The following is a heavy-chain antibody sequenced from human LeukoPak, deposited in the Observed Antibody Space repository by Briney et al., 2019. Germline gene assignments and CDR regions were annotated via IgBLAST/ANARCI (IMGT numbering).Heavy chain of an antibody. D-gene: IGHD3-3*01. J-gene: IGHJ4*02. CDR2: IYPGESDA. V-gene: IGHV5-51*01. CDR3: ARPPYYDFWNGYYPDY. CDR1: GYNFADYW. Sequence: GESLKISCKGSGYNFADYWTGWVRHVPGKGLEWVGIIYPGESDARYSPSFEDQVTISVDTSISSTFLQWNSLKASDTAMYYCARPPYYDFWNGYYPDYWGQGTLVTVSS.